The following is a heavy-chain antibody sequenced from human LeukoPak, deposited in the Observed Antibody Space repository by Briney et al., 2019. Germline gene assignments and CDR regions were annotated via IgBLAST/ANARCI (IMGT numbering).Heavy chain of an antibody. J-gene: IGHJ4*02. CDR1: GFTFSSYA. CDR2: ISYDGSNK. Sequence: PGGSLRLSCAASGFTFSSYAMHWVRQAPGKGLEWVAVISYDGSNKCYADSVKGRFTISRDNAKNSLYLQMNSLRAEDTAVYYCARTLRLYFDYWGQGTLVTVSS. CDR3: ARTLRLYFDY. V-gene: IGHV3-30*04.